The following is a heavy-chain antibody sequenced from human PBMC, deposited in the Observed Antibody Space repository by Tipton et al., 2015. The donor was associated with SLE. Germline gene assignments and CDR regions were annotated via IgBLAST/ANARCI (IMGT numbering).Heavy chain of an antibody. V-gene: IGHV4-59*08. CDR2: ASYSGRP. Sequence: TLSLTCTVSGGSISSYYWSWIRQPPGKGLEWIGDASYSGRPNSNPSLKSRVTVSVDTSQNQFSLKLTSVTAADTAVYYCARGMVTWRGAIIGVDVWGQGTTVNVSS. D-gene: IGHD2-21*02. CDR3: ARGMVTWRGAIIGVDV. J-gene: IGHJ6*02. CDR1: GGSISSYY.